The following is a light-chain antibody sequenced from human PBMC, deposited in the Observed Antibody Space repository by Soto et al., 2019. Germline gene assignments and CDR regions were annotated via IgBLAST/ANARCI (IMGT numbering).Light chain of an antibody. J-gene: IGKJ1*01. Sequence: DIQMTQSPSTLSASVGDRVTITCRASQSISSWLAWYQQKPGKAPKLLIYKASSLESGVPSRVSGSGSGTEFTLTISSLQPDDFATYYCQQYNSSPTFGQGTNVEIK. CDR1: QSISSW. V-gene: IGKV1-5*03. CDR3: QQYNSSPT. CDR2: KAS.